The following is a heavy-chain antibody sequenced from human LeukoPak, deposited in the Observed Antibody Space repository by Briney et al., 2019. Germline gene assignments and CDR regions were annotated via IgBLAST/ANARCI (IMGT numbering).Heavy chain of an antibody. J-gene: IGHJ4*02. D-gene: IGHD3-22*01. V-gene: IGHV3-23*01. CDR3: AKGYSGYYAMYYFDY. CDR1: GFTFSSYA. Sequence: GGSLRLSCAASGFTFSSYAMSWVRQAPGKGLEWVSAISGSGGSTYYADSVKGRFTISRDNSRNTLYLQMNSLRVEDTAEYYCAKGYSGYYAMYYFDYWGQGTRVTVSS. CDR2: ISGSGGST.